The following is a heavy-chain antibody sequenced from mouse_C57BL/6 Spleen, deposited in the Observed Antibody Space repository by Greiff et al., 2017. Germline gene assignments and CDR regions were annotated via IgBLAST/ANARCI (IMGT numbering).Heavy chain of an antibody. CDR2: IYPGDGDT. CDR1: GYTFTSYW. CDR3: ARGDYYGSVAY. J-gene: IGHJ3*01. D-gene: IGHD1-1*01. V-gene: IGHV1-80*01. Sequence: VQLQQPGAELVKPGASVKMSCKASGYTFTSYWMNWVKQRPGKGLEWIGQIYPGDGDTNYNGKFKGKATLTADKSSSTAYMQLSSLTSEDSAVYFCARGDYYGSVAYWGQGTLVTVSA.